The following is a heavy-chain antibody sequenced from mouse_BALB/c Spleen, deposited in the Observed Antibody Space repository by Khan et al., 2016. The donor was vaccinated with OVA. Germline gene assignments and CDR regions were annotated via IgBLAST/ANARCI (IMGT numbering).Heavy chain of an antibody. CDR3: ARDYWGISAY. J-gene: IGHJ3*01. CDR1: DFNIKDTY. Sequence: MHLEVSGAQLVKPGASVKLSCTASDFNIKDTYMHFVKQRPEQGLEWIGRIDPANGNTKYDTKFPDKATITQDTSSNTAYLQLSSQTSDDTAVYYCARDYWGISAYWGQGTLVTVSA. V-gene: IGHV14-3*02. D-gene: IGHD1-1*01. CDR2: IDPANGNT.